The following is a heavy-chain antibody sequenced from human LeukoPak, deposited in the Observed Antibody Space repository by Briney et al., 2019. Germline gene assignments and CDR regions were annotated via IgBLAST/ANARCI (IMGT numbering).Heavy chain of an antibody. Sequence: SGGSLRLSCAASGFTFSSYAMNWVRQTPGEGLEWVSSISGSGGSTYYADSVTGRSTISRDNSKNTLFLQMDSLRAEDTAVYYCAKGVRPSYGAQGGSSAFDIWGQGTMVTVSS. CDR2: ISGSGGST. CDR3: AKGVRPSYGAQGGSSAFDI. J-gene: IGHJ3*02. CDR1: GFTFSSYA. V-gene: IGHV3-23*01. D-gene: IGHD1-26*01.